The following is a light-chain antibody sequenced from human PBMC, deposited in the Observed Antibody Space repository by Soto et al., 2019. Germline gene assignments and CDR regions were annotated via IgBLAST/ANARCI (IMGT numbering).Light chain of an antibody. CDR1: SSDVGGYNF. J-gene: IGLJ2*01. CDR3: SSYTRRNTLA. Sequence: QSALTQPASVSGSPGQSITISCTGTSSDVGGYNFASWYQQYPGKAPKLIIYEVTDRPSGVSNRFSGSKSGSTASLTISGLQAEDEADYYCSSYTRRNTLAFGGGTKLTVL. CDR2: EVT. V-gene: IGLV2-14*01.